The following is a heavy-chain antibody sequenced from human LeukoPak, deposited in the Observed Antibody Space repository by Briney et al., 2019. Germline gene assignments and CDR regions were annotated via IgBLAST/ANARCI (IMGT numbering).Heavy chain of an antibody. CDR1: GYTFTGYY. CDR3: ARSAGSAFFDY. CDR2: INPDSGGT. D-gene: IGHD2-15*01. V-gene: IGHV1-2*02. Sequence: ASVKVSCKASGYTFTGYYMHWVRQAPGQGLEWMGWINPDSGGTIYAQNFQGRVTMTRDTSISTAYMELSRLTSDDTAVYYCARSAGSAFFDYWGQGTLVTVSS. J-gene: IGHJ4*02.